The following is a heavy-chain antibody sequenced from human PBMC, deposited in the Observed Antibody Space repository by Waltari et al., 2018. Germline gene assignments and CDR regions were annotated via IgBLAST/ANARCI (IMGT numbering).Heavy chain of an antibody. CDR1: GGSISSYY. Sequence: QVQLQESGPGLVKPSETLSLTCTVSGGSISSYYWSWIRQPPGKGLEWIGYIYYSGSTNYHPPLKVRVTISVDTSKNQFSLKLSSVTAADTAVYYCARWDPDIVAGFDPWGQGTLVTVSS. V-gene: IGHV4-59*08. CDR2: IYYSGST. D-gene: IGHD2-15*01. J-gene: IGHJ5*02. CDR3: ARWDPDIVAGFDP.